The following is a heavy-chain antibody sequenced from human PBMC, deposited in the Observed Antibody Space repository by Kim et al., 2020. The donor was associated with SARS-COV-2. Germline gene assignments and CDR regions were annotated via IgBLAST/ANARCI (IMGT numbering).Heavy chain of an antibody. D-gene: IGHD5-12*01. CDR3: VKAAERDGYNLDYFDY. Sequence: GGSLRLSCSASGFTFSSYAMHWVRQAPGKGLEYVSAISSNGGSTYYADSVKGRFTISRDNSKNTLYLQMSSLRAEDTAVYYCVKAAERDGYNLDYFDYWGQGTLVTVSS. V-gene: IGHV3-64D*09. CDR1: GFTFSSYA. CDR2: ISSNGGST. J-gene: IGHJ4*02.